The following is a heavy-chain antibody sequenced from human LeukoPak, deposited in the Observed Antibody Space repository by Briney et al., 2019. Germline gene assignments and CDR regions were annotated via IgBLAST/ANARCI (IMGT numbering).Heavy chain of an antibody. Sequence: SETLSLTCTVSGGSISSYYRSWIRQPAGKGLEWIGRIYTSGSTNYNPSLKSRVTMSVDTSKNQFSLKLSSVTAADTAVYYCARVLSVSDFWSGYYPYMDVWGKGTTVTVSS. D-gene: IGHD3-3*01. J-gene: IGHJ6*03. CDR1: GGSISSYY. V-gene: IGHV4-4*07. CDR2: IYTSGST. CDR3: ARVLSVSDFWSGYYPYMDV.